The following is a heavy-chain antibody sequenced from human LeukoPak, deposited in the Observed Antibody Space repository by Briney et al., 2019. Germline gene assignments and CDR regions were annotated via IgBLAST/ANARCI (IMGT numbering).Heavy chain of an antibody. CDR1: GYTLTELS. CDR3: ATAPVYGYRIDP. CDR2: FDPEDGET. D-gene: IGHD1-14*01. V-gene: IGHV1-24*01. Sequence: ASVKVSCKVSGYTLTELSMHWVRQAPGKGLEWMGGFDPEDGETIYAQKFQGRVTMTEDTFTDTAYMELSSLRSEDTAVYYCATAPVYGYRIDPWGQGTLVTVSS. J-gene: IGHJ5*02.